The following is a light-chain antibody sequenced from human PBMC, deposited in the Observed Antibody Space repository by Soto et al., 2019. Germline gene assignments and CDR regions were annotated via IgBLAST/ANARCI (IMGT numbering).Light chain of an antibody. CDR1: QSVFYSSNNKDF. Sequence: DLVLTPSPDSLAVSLGERATINCKASQSVFYSSNNKDFLAWYQQKPGQPPKLLIYWASTRDSGVPDRFSGSGSGTDFTLTISSLQAEDVAVYYCQQYYNTPRTFGQGTKVDI. CDR2: WAS. CDR3: QQYYNTPRT. V-gene: IGKV4-1*01. J-gene: IGKJ1*01.